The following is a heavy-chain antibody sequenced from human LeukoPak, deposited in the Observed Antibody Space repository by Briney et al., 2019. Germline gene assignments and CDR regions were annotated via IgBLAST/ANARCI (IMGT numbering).Heavy chain of an antibody. CDR2: VSAYSGNT. Sequence: ASVKVSCKASGYTFTSYGISWVRQAPGQGLEWMGWVSAYSGNTNYAQKLQGRVTMTTDTSTSTAYMELRSLRSDDTAVYYCARDTPTLNIANDAFDIWGQGTMVTVSS. D-gene: IGHD2/OR15-2a*01. V-gene: IGHV1-18*01. CDR3: ARDTPTLNIANDAFDI. J-gene: IGHJ3*02. CDR1: GYTFTSYG.